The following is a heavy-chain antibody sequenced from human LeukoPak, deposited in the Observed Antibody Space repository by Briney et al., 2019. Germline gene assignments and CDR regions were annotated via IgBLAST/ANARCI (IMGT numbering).Heavy chain of an antibody. D-gene: IGHD3-3*01. CDR1: GYTFISYA. CDR3: AREDFWSGYSVGY. Sequence: ASVKVSCKASGYTFISYAMNWVRQAPGQGLEWMGWIDTNTGNPTYAQGLTGRFVFSLDTSVTTVYLQISSLKAEDTAVYFCAREDFWSGYSVGYWGQGTLVTVSS. J-gene: IGHJ4*02. CDR2: IDTNTGNP. V-gene: IGHV7-4-1*02.